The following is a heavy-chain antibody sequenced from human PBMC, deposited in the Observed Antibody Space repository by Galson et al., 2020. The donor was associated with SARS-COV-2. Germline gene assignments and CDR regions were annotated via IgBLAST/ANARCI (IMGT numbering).Heavy chain of an antibody. CDR2: IYYSGST. V-gene: IGHV4-59*08. D-gene: IGHD2-8*01. Sequence: SETLSLTCTVSGGSISSYYWSWIRQPPGKGLEWIGNIYYSGSTNYNPSLKSRVTISVDTSKNQFSLKLSSVTAADTAVYYCARRSLGYCINGVVHSGFDPWGLGSLVTVSS. CDR3: ARRSLGYCINGVVHSGFDP. J-gene: IGHJ5*02. CDR1: GGSISSYY.